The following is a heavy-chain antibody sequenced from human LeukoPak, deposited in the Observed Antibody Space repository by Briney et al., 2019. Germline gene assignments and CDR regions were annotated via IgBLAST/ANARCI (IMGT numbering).Heavy chain of an antibody. J-gene: IGHJ6*03. D-gene: IGHD2-2*01. Sequence: PSETLSLTCAVYGGSFSGYYWSWICQPPGKGLEWIGEINHSGSTNYNPSLKSRVTISVDTSKNQFSLKLSSVTAADTAVYYCARGQRRVVPAAFPNYYYYYYMDVWGKGTTVTVSS. V-gene: IGHV4-34*01. CDR1: GGSFSGYY. CDR3: ARGQRRVVPAAFPNYYYYYYMDV. CDR2: INHSGST.